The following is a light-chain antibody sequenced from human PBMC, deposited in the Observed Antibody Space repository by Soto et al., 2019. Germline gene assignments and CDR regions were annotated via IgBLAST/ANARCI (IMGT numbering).Light chain of an antibody. CDR2: EDY. Sequence: SYELTQPPSVSVSPGQTAIITCSGDKLGDKYASWYQQKPGQSPVVVIYEDYKRPSGIPERLSGSNSGNTATLTISGTQAMDEADYYCQAWDSSTVVFGGGTKLTVL. CDR1: KLGDKY. J-gene: IGLJ2*01. CDR3: QAWDSSTVV. V-gene: IGLV3-1*01.